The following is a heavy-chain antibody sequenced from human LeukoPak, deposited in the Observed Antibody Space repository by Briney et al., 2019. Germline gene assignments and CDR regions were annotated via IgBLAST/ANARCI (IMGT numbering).Heavy chain of an antibody. CDR1: GFTFSSYA. CDR3: APGVQLGFMKY. V-gene: IGHV3-23*01. CDR2: ISGSGGST. D-gene: IGHD5-18*01. Sequence: PGESLRLSCAASGFTFSSYAMSWVRQARGKGLEWVSAISGSGGSTYYADSVKGRFTISRDNSKNTLYLQMNSLRAEDTAVYYCAPGVQLGFMKYWGQGTLVTVSS. J-gene: IGHJ4*02.